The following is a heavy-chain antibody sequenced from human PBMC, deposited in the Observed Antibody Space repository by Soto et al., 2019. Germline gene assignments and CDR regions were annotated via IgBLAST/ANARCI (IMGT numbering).Heavy chain of an antibody. CDR3: ARGRYHDSTGDYRWFDT. CDR2: MFHGGIN. D-gene: IGHD4-17*01. J-gene: IGHJ5*02. Sequence: SETLSLTCTVSGDSISTRNWWTWVRQSPGKGLAWIGEMFHGGINNYNPALTTRAKISVDTSKNHFTLEMTSVTAADTAVYFCARGRYHDSTGDYRWFDTWGQGIQVTVSS. CDR1: GDSISTRNW. V-gene: IGHV4-4*02.